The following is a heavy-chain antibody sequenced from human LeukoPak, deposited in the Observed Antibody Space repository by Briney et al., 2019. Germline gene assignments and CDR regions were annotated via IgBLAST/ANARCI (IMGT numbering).Heavy chain of an antibody. CDR3: ARVPCSGGSCYAVFDY. Sequence: ASVKVSCKASGFTFSSSTMQWVRQARGQRLEWIGWIVVGSGNTNYAQKFQERVTISRDMSTSTAYMELSSLTSEDTAVFYCARVPCSGGSCYAVFDYWGQGTLVTVSS. J-gene: IGHJ4*02. CDR1: GFTFSSST. D-gene: IGHD2-15*01. V-gene: IGHV1-58*02. CDR2: IVVGSGNT.